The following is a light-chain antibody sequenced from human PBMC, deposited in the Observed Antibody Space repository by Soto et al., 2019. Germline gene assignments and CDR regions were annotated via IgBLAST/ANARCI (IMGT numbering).Light chain of an antibody. CDR1: QGISNY. J-gene: IGKJ4*01. CDR2: AAS. Sequence: DIQMTQSPSSLSASLAYTFTTPCRASQGISNYLAWYQQKPGKVPKLLIYAASTLQSGVPSRFSGSGSGTDFTLTISSLQPEDVATYYCQKYNSAPLTFGGGTKVDIK. CDR3: QKYNSAPLT. V-gene: IGKV1-27*01.